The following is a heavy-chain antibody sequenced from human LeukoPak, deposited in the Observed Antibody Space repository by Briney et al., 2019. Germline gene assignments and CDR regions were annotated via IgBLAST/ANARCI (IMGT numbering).Heavy chain of an antibody. CDR1: GYTFTSHT. J-gene: IGHJ4*02. D-gene: IGHD6-19*01. V-gene: IGHV7-4-1*02. CDR3: ARGEWLFDY. CDR2: INTNAGNP. Sequence: GASVKVSCKASGYTFTSHTINWVRQAPGQGLEWMGWINTNAGNPTYAQGFTGRFVFSLDTSVSTAYLQISSLKAEDTAVYYCARGEWLFDYWGQGTLVTVSS.